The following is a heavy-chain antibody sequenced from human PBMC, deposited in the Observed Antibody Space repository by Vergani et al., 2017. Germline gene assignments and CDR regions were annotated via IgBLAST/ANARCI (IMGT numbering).Heavy chain of an antibody. D-gene: IGHD3-22*01. CDR1: GGTFSSYA. Sequence: QVQLVQSGAEVKKPGSSVKVSCKASGGTFSSYAISWVRQAPGQGLEWMGGIIPIFGIANYAQKFQGRVTITADKSTSTAYMELSSLRSEDTAMYYCARLADENYYDSSDRGAFDIWGQGTMVTVSS. J-gene: IGHJ3*02. CDR3: ARLADENYYDSSDRGAFDI. CDR2: IIPIFGIA. V-gene: IGHV1-69*17.